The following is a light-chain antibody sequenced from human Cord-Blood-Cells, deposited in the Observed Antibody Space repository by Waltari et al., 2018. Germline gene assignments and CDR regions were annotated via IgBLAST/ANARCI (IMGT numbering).Light chain of an antibody. Sequence: EIVMTQSPAPLSGSSGERATPSCRASQSVSSNLAWSQQKPGQAPRLLIYGASTRATGIPARFSGSGSGTEFTLTISSLQSEDFAVYYCQQYNNWPPRYSFGQGTKLEIK. J-gene: IGKJ2*03. CDR3: QQYNNWPPRYS. V-gene: IGKV3-15*01. CDR1: QSVSSN. CDR2: GAS.